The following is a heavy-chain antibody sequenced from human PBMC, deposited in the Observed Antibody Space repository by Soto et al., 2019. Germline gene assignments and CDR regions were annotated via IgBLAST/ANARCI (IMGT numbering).Heavy chain of an antibody. V-gene: IGHV1-8*01. Sequence: ASVKVSCKASGYTVTSYEINWVRQATGQGLEWMGWMNPNSGNTGYAQKFQGRVTMTRNTSISTAYMELSSLRSEDTAVYYCARVRRYYYYMDVWGKGTTVTVSS. CDR3: ARVRRYYYYMDV. D-gene: IGHD4-17*01. CDR2: MNPNSGNT. J-gene: IGHJ6*03. CDR1: GYTVTSYE.